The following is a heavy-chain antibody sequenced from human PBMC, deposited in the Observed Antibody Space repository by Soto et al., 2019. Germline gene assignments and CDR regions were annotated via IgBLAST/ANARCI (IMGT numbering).Heavy chain of an antibody. D-gene: IGHD3-3*01. CDR3: ARRPYDFWSGYYDDWFDP. V-gene: IGHV5-51*01. CDR2: IYPGDSDT. CDR1: GYSFTSYW. Sequence: GESLKISCKGSGYSFTSYWIGWVRQMPGKGLEWMGIIYPGDSDTRYSPSFQGQVTISADKSISTAYLQWSSLKASDTAMYYFARRPYDFWSGYYDDWFDPWGQGTLVTVSS. J-gene: IGHJ5*02.